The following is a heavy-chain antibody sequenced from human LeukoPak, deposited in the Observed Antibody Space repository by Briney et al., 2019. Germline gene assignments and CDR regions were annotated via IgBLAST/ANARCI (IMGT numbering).Heavy chain of an antibody. Sequence: PSDTLSLTCTVSGGSIRSYYWSWIRQPAGKGLEWIWRIYTSGSTNYNPSLRSRVTMSVDTSKNQFSLKLISVTAADTAVYYCARESLYCGGDCRSEYFQHWGQGTLVTVSS. CDR2: IYTSGST. CDR3: ARESLYCGGDCRSEYFQH. V-gene: IGHV4-4*07. CDR1: GGSIRSYY. D-gene: IGHD2-21*02. J-gene: IGHJ1*01.